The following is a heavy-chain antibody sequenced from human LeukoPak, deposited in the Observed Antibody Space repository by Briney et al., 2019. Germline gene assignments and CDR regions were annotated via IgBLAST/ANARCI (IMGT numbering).Heavy chain of an antibody. Sequence: ASVTVSCKVSGYTLNELSMHWVRQAPGKGLEWMGGFDPEDGETIYAQKFQGRVTMTEDTSTDTAYMELSSLRSEDTAVYYCATAGRRYCSSTSCYLGGNNRFDPWGQGTLVTVSS. CDR2: FDPEDGET. D-gene: IGHD2-2*01. J-gene: IGHJ5*02. V-gene: IGHV1-24*01. CDR3: ATAGRRYCSSTSCYLGGNNRFDP. CDR1: GYTLNELS.